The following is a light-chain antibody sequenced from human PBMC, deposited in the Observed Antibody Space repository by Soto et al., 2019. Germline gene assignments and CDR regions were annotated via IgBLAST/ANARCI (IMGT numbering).Light chain of an antibody. CDR2: AAS. CDR3: QQANSFPRT. V-gene: IGKV1D-12*01. CDR1: QAISTW. Sequence: DIQMTQSPSSVFGSVGDRVTITCRASQAISTWLAWYQQKPGKAPKLLIYAASNLQTGVPSRFSGSGSGTDFTLTISSLQPEDFATYYCQQANSFPRTFGQGTKVEIK. J-gene: IGKJ1*01.